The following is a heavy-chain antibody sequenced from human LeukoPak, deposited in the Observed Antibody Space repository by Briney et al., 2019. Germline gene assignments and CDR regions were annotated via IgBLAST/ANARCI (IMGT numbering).Heavy chain of an antibody. CDR1: GFTFNTYG. CDR2: IWYDGSSK. Sequence: PGGSLRLSCAASGFTFNTYGIHWVRQAPGKGLEWVAVIWYDGSSKYYADSVKGRFTISRDNSKNTLYLQMNSLRAEDTAVYYCARTPIAAAGKGIWYFDYWGQGTLVTVSS. J-gene: IGHJ4*02. D-gene: IGHD6-13*01. V-gene: IGHV3-33*01. CDR3: ARTPIAAAGKGIWYFDY.